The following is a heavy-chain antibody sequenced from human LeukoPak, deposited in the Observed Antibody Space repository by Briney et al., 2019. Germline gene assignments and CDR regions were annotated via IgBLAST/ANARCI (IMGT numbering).Heavy chain of an antibody. CDR3: ASPPYCSGGSCYDY. CDR1: GGSISSSNYY. V-gene: IGHV4-39*01. CDR2: IYYSGST. Sequence: SETLSLTCSVSGGSISSSNYYWGWIRQPPGKGLEWIGSIYYSGSTYYNPSLKSRVTISVDTSKNQFSLKLSSVTAADTAVYYCASPPYCSGGSCYDYWGQGTLVTVSS. J-gene: IGHJ4*02. D-gene: IGHD2-15*01.